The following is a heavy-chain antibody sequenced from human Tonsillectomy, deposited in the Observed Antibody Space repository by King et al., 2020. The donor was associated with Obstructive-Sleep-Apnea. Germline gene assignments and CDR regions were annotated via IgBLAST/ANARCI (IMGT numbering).Heavy chain of an antibody. J-gene: IGHJ4*02. CDR1: GFTFGSFD. Sequence: VQLVESGGGVVQPGKSLRLSCAASGFTFGSFDIHWVRQAPGKGLEWVAVISYDGTTNYYADSVKGRFTISRDNYKNTVYLQMIRLRAEDTAVYYCSKERERDTSGCSFDSWGQGILGTVSP. V-gene: IGHV3-30*18. CDR3: SKERERDTSGCSFDS. D-gene: IGHD6-19*01. CDR2: ISYDGTTN.